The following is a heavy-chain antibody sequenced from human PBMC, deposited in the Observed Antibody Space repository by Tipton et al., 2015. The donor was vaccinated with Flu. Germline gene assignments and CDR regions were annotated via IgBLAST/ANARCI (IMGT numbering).Heavy chain of an antibody. Sequence: TLSLTCAVYGGSFSGYYWSWIRQPPGKGLEWIGEINHSGSTNYNPSLKSRVTISVDTSKNQFSLKLSSVTAADTAVYYCASFPRVRGYYFDYWGQGTLVPVSS. CDR2: INHSGST. CDR3: ASFPRVRGYYFDY. V-gene: IGHV4-34*01. D-gene: IGHD3-10*01. J-gene: IGHJ4*02. CDR1: GGSFSGYY.